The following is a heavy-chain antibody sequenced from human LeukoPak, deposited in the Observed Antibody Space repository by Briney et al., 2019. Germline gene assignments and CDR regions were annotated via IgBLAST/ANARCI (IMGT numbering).Heavy chain of an antibody. CDR2: IYYSGST. CDR1: GGSVSSGSYY. D-gene: IGHD5-18*01. V-gene: IGHV4-61*01. CDR3: ARDLGYSYGYYYYYGMDV. J-gene: IGHJ6*02. Sequence: IPSETLSLTCTVSGGSVSSGSYYWSWIRQPPGKGLEWIGYIYYSGSTNYNPSLKSRVTISVDTSKNQFSLKLSSVTAADTAVYYCARDLGYSYGYYYYYGMDVWGQGTTVTVSS.